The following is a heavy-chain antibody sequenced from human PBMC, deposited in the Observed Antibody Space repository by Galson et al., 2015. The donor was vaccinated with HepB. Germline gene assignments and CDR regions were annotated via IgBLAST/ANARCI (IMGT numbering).Heavy chain of an antibody. CDR1: GFSFSGSW. Sequence: SLRLSCAASGFSFSGSWMSWVRQAPGKGLEWVAHIKQDASETYYVDSVKGRFAIPRDNAKTSLYLQMNSLGAEDTAVYYCARGPRYGAFDIWGQGTMVTVSS. D-gene: IGHD4-17*01. V-gene: IGHV3-7*03. CDR2: IKQDASET. J-gene: IGHJ3*02. CDR3: ARGPRYGAFDI.